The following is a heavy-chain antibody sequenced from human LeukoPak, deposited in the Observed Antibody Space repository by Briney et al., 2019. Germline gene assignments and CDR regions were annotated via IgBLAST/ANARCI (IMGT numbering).Heavy chain of an antibody. CDR3: ARDRRERGYSYGGRWFDP. J-gene: IGHJ5*02. V-gene: IGHV1-69*13. CDR2: IIPIFGTA. CDR1: GGTFSSYA. Sequence: ASVKVSCKASGGTFSSYAISWVRQAPGQGLEWMGGIIPIFGTANYAQKFQGRVTITADESTSTAYMELSSLRSEDTAVYYCARDRRERGYSYGGRWFDPWGQGTLVTVSS. D-gene: IGHD5-18*01.